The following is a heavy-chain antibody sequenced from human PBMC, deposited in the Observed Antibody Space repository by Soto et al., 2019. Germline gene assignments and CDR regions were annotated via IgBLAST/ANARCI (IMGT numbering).Heavy chain of an antibody. CDR2: IYSGGAT. CDR1: GGRIRSSD. V-gene: IGHV3-53*01. J-gene: IGHJ5*02. Sequence: GVPMRDSYAASGGRIRSSDRSWVRKAPGKGLEWVSVIYSGGATYYAVSVKGRFTISRDRSKNTVYLQMDGLRTEDTAVYHCAILGSYGSESYSFRYNWIDPCGQGTLFPVS. CDR3: AILGSYGSESYSFRYNWIDP. D-gene: IGHD3-10*01.